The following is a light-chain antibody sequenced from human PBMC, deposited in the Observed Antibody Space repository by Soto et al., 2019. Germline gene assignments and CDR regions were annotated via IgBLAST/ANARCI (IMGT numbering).Light chain of an antibody. V-gene: IGLV1-40*01. CDR3: QSYDSSRRAWV. Sequence: QSVLTQPPSLSGAPGQTITSSCTGSSSNIGAGSDVHWFQHLPGTAPKVLIYGNNNRPSGVPDRFSGSKSGTSGSLAITGLQAEDEADYYCQSYDSSRRAWVFGGGTKVTVL. J-gene: IGLJ3*02. CDR2: GNN. CDR1: SSNIGAGSD.